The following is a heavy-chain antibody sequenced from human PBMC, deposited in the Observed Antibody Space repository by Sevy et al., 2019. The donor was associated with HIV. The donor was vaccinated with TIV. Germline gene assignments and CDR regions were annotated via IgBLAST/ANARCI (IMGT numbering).Heavy chain of an antibody. CDR2: ISYAGDTK. J-gene: IGHJ4*02. D-gene: IGHD5-12*01. CDR3: ARDSGYSPYDYPGNY. CDR1: GFNFRTHA. V-gene: IGHV3-30-3*01. Sequence: GGSLRLSCAASGFNFRTHAMHWVRHATGRGLEWVAVISYAGDTKYNTDSVKGRFTISRDNSKNTLFLQMNSLRPEDTAVYYCARDSGYSPYDYPGNYWGQGTLVTVSS.